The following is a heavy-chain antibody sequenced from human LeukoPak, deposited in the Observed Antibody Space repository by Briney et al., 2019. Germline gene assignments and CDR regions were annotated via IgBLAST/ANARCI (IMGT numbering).Heavy chain of an antibody. V-gene: IGHV3-21*04. D-gene: IGHD3-10*01. J-gene: IGHJ4*02. CDR3: ARGSGVHV. CDR2: ITKSSTYV. CDR1: GFTFRTHS. Sequence: GGSLRLSCEASGFTFRTHSMNWVRQAPGKGLEWVSSITKSSTYVYYADSVKGRFTISRDNANNSLFLQMNNLGVDDTGVYYCARGSGVHVWGQGTLVLVSS.